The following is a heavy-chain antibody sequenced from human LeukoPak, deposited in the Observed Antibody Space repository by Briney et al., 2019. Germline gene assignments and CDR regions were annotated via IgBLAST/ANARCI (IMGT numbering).Heavy chain of an antibody. V-gene: IGHV1-2*02. J-gene: IGHJ4*02. CDR2: INPNGGDT. D-gene: IGHD6-13*01. CDR1: GYTFTDYY. Sequence: ASVKVSCKTSGYTFTDYYMHWVRQAPGQGLEWMGWINPNGGDTNYAQKFQGRVTMTRDTSISTAYMELSRLRSDDTAVYYCSAIVVGVAAAGTSDYWGQGTLVTVSS. CDR3: SAIVVGVAAAGTSDY.